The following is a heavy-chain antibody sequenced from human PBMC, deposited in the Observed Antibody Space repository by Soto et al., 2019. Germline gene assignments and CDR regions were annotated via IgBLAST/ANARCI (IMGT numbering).Heavy chain of an antibody. D-gene: IGHD6-13*01. CDR3: AKDLGYRSSAGDY. CDR1: GFTFSSYA. J-gene: IGHJ4*02. Sequence: EVQLLESGGGLVQPGGSLRLSCAASGFTFSSYAMSWVRQAPGKGLEWVSAISGSGASTYYADSVTGRFTISRHNSKNTLYLQMNSLRDEDTDVYHCAKDLGYRSSAGDYWGQGTLVTVSS. CDR2: ISGSGAST. V-gene: IGHV3-23*01.